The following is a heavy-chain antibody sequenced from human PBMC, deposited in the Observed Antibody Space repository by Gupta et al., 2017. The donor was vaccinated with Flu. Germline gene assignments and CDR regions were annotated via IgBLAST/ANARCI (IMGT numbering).Heavy chain of an antibody. CDR3: ARVGGSGIWVFDY. CDR2: IYTSGST. V-gene: IGHV4-61*02. CDR1: GGSISSGSYY. Sequence: QVQLQESGPGLVKPSQTLSLTCTVSGGSISSGSYYWSWIRQPAGKGLEWIGRIYTSGSTNYNPSLKSRVTISVDTSKNQFSLKLSSVTAADTAVYYCARVGGSGIWVFDYWGQGTLVTVSS. D-gene: IGHD3-10*01. J-gene: IGHJ4*02.